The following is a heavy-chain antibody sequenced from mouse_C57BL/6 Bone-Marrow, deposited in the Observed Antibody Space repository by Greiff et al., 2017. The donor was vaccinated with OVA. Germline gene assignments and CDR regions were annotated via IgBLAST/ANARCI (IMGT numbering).Heavy chain of an antibody. V-gene: IGHV1-74*01. J-gene: IGHJ1*03. CDR2: IHPSDSDT. CDR3: AINYGSSFPYWYFDV. Sequence: QVQLQQPGAELVKPGASVKVSCKASGYTFTSYWMHWVKQRPGQGLEWIGRIHPSDSDTNYNQKFKGKATLTVDKSSSTAYMQLSSLTSEDSAVYYCAINYGSSFPYWYFDVWGTGTTVTVSS. CDR1: GYTFTSYW. D-gene: IGHD1-1*01.